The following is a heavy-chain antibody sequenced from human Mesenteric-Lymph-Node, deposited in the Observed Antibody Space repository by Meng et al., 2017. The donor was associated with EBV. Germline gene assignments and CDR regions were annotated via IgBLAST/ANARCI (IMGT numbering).Heavy chain of an antibody. CDR1: GGSGSGGCDW. J-gene: IGHJ5*02. V-gene: IGHV4-61*01. CDR2: GGWRGST. Sequence: QRQEWGQGVGGPPEAPRTSGLVGGGSGSGGCDWWGWSRRPAGEGVGGVGGGGWRGSTNDGPSVRGGGAVAVDTSKNQSSQKLSSVTAADTAVYYCSRDSELDGPFDPWGQGTLVTVSS. CDR3: SRDSELDGPFDP. D-gene: IGHD6-6*01.